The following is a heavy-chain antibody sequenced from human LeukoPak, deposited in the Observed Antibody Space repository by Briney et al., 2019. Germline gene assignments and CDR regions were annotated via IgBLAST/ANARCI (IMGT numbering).Heavy chain of an antibody. CDR2: ISSNGGST. V-gene: IGHV3-64D*06. D-gene: IGHD1-1*01. Sequence: GGSLRLSCSASIFTFSSYAMHWVRQAPGKVLEYVSAISSNGGSTYYADSVKGRFTISRDNSKNTLYLQMSSLRAEDTAVYYCVKEVGTYYYGMDVWGQGTTVTVSS. CDR3: VKEVGTYYYGMDV. J-gene: IGHJ6*02. CDR1: IFTFSSYA.